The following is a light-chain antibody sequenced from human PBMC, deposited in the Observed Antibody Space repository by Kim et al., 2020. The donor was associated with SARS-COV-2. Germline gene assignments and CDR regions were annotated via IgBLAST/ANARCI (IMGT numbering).Light chain of an antibody. V-gene: IGKV1-16*01. CDR1: RDISTY. Sequence: IQMSQSPSSLSASVGDRVSITCRASRDISTYLAWFQQKPGKAPKSLIYAASSLHSGVPSRFNGSGSGTDFTLTINNLQPEDLATYYCQPYNGSPYSFAQGTNLEI. J-gene: IGKJ2*01. CDR2: AAS. CDR3: QPYNGSPYS.